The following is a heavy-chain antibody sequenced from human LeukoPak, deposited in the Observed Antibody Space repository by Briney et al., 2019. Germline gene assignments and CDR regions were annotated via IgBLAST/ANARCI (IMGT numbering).Heavy chain of an antibody. J-gene: IGHJ5*02. CDR2: IRSEAYGGTA. CDR1: GFTFADYA. D-gene: IGHD2-15*01. V-gene: IGHV3-49*04. CDR3: TRAVYCSGGSCSFDP. Sequence: PGGSLRLSCAASGFTFADYAMTWVRQAPGKGLESVGFIRSEAYGGTAEYAASVKGRFTVSRHDSKSIAYLQMNSLKTEDTAVYYCTRAVYCSGGSCSFDPWGQGTLVTVSS.